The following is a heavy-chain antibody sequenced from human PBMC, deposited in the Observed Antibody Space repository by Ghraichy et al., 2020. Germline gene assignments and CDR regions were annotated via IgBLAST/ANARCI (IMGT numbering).Heavy chain of an antibody. CDR1: GFTFSNYG. CDR2: ISYDGSNK. J-gene: IGHJ6*02. CDR3: AGSLRVYYYYGMDV. V-gene: IGHV3-30*03. D-gene: IGHD3-10*01. Sequence: GESLNISCAASGFTFSNYGMHWIRQAPGKGLEWVAVISYDGSNKYYADSVKGRFTISRDNSKNTLYVQMNSLRAEDTAMYYCAGSLRVYYYYGMDVWGQGTTVTVSS.